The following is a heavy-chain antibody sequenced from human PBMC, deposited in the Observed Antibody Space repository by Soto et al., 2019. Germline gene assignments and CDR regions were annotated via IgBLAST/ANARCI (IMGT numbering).Heavy chain of an antibody. CDR2: IMPTVDSA. CDR1: LRTLSDYA. J-gene: IGHJ6*02. Sequence: SVKVSCKASLRTLSDYAVIGLRPARGQGLEWMGGIMPTVDSANYAQKFQGRLTITADESTSTDNMELSSLTSDDTAIYYCAVAAVREILTEQSSGMAVWGQGTTVTVSS. V-gene: IGHV1-69*13. D-gene: IGHD3-10*01. CDR3: AVAAVREILTEQSSGMAV.